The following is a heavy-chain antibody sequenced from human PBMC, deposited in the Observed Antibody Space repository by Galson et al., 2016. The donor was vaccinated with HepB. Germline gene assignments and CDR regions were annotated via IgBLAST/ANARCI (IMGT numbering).Heavy chain of an antibody. V-gene: IGHV3-49*03. CDR1: GFTFGDYA. D-gene: IGHD3-22*01. CDR3: TRGQLYYDSSGYSNYFDY. Sequence: SLRLSCAASGFTFGDYAMSWFRQAPGKGLEWVGFIRSKAYGGTTEYAASVKGRFTISGDDSKSIAYLQMNSLETEDTAVYYCTRGQLYYDSSGYSNYFDYWGQGTLVTVSS. CDR2: IRSKAYGGTT. J-gene: IGHJ4*02.